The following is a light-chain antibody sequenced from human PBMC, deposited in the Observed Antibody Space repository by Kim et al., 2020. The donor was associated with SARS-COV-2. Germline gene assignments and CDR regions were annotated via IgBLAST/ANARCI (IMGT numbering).Light chain of an antibody. V-gene: IGLV3-1*01. Sequence: SPGQTASITCSGDKLGDTYACWYQQKPGQSPVLVIYQDSKRPSGIPERFSGSNSGNTATLTISGTQAMDEADYYCQAWDSSTYVVFGGGTKLTVL. CDR2: QDS. CDR3: QAWDSSTYVV. CDR1: KLGDTY. J-gene: IGLJ2*01.